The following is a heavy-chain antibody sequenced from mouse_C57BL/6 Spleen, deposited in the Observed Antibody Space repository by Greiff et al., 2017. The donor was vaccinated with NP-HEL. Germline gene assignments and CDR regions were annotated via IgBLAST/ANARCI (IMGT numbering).Heavy chain of an antibody. J-gene: IGHJ3*01. Sequence: EVQLVESGPGMVKPSQSLSLTCTVTGYSITSGYDWHWIRHFPGNKLEWMGYISYSGSTNYNPSLKSRISITHDTSKNHFFLKLNSVTTEDTATYYWASGGYGNYRFAYWGQGTLVTVSA. CDR1: GYSITSGYD. CDR2: ISYSGST. V-gene: IGHV3-1*01. D-gene: IGHD2-1*01. CDR3: ASGGYGNYRFAY.